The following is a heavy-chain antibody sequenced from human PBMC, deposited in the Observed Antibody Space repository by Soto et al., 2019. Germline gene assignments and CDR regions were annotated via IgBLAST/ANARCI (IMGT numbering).Heavy chain of an antibody. Sequence: PSETLSLTCTVSGGSISSYYWSWIRQPPGKGLEWIGYIYYSGSTNYNPSLKSRVTISVDTSKNQFSLKLSSVTAADTAVYYCARGAWADCSGGSCYSLYYFDYWGQGTLVTVSS. CDR1: GGSISSYY. CDR3: ARGAWADCSGGSCYSLYYFDY. D-gene: IGHD2-15*01. J-gene: IGHJ4*02. CDR2: IYYSGST. V-gene: IGHV4-59*12.